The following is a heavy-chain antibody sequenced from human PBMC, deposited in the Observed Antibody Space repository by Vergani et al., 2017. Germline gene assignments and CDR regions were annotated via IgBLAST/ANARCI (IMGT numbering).Heavy chain of an antibody. Sequence: QVQLVESGGGVVQPGGSLRLSCAASGFTFSSYGMQWVRQAPGKGLEWVAVISNDGSNKYYSDSVKGRFTISRDNSKTTLYLQMNSLRAEDTAVYYCAKAHRVVRGVINYYYYMDVWGKGTTVTVSS. V-gene: IGHV3-30*18. CDR1: GFTFSSYG. CDR3: AKAHRVVRGVINYYYYMDV. D-gene: IGHD3-10*01. J-gene: IGHJ6*03. CDR2: ISNDGSNK.